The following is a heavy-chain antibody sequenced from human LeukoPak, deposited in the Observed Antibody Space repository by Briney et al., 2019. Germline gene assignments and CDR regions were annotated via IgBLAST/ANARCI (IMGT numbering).Heavy chain of an antibody. J-gene: IGHJ4*02. D-gene: IGHD6-13*01. Sequence: SGGPWGLSCEASGFTFSSYAMHWVRQAPGKGLEWVAVISYDGSNKYYADSVKGRFTISRDNSKNTLYLQMNSLRAEDTAVYYCARDLGAAAPYWGQGTLVTVSS. CDR1: GFTFSSYA. CDR2: ISYDGSNK. V-gene: IGHV3-30-3*01. CDR3: ARDLGAAAPY.